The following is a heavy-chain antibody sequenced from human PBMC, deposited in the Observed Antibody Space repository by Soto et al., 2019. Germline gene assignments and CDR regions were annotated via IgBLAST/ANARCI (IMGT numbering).Heavy chain of an antibody. Sequence: GGSLRLSCAGSGFTFNTYAMSWVRQAPGKGLEWVSVISGNTGSTYYADSVKGRFTISRDYSKNTLYLQMESLRAEDTAVYFCAKGSNSGYDWRGYYFDYWGQGTLVTVPS. J-gene: IGHJ4*02. CDR2: ISGNTGST. V-gene: IGHV3-23*01. CDR1: GFTFNTYA. CDR3: AKGSNSGYDWRGYYFDY. D-gene: IGHD5-12*01.